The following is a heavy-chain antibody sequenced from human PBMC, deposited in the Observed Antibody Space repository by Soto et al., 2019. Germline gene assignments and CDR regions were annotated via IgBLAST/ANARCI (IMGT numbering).Heavy chain of an antibody. D-gene: IGHD2-15*01. J-gene: IGHJ6*02. CDR3: ASEYCRGGSCYYYGMDV. CDR1: GFTFSSYG. V-gene: IGHV3-33*01. CDR2: IWYDGSTK. Sequence: QVQLVESGGGVVQPGRSLRLSCAASGFTFSSYGMHWVRQAPGKGLEWVAVIWYDGSTKYYADSVKGRFTISRDKSTNPLYLQMSGPRDEGTAVYYCASEYCRGGSCYYYGMDVWGRGTPVTVSS.